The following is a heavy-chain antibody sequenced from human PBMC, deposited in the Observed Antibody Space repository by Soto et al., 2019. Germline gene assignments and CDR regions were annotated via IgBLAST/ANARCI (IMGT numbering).Heavy chain of an antibody. J-gene: IGHJ5*02. Sequence: SQTLSLTCAISGDSVSSNSAAWNWIRQSPSRGLEWLGRTYYRSKWYNDYAVSVKSRITINPDTSKNQFSLQLNSVTPEDTAVYYCARAGVLAYLVTWIRTDWFDPWGQGTLVTVSS. D-gene: IGHD3-3*02. V-gene: IGHV6-1*01. CDR3: ARAGVLAYLVTWIRTDWFDP. CDR1: GDSVSSNSAA. CDR2: TYYRSKWYN.